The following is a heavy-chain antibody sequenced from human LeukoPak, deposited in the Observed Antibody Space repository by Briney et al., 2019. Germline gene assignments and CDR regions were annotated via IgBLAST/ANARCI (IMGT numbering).Heavy chain of an antibody. Sequence: PGGSLRLSCAASGFMFRGSAMTWVRQAPGKGLDWVSLIASSGRNTYYADSVRGRFTISRDNSKNTLSLQMNSLRVEDTAIYYCATDIEISTWGLGTLVTVSS. V-gene: IGHV3-23*01. CDR3: ATDIEIST. D-gene: IGHD2/OR15-2a*01. CDR2: IASSGRNT. J-gene: IGHJ3*01. CDR1: GFMFRGSA.